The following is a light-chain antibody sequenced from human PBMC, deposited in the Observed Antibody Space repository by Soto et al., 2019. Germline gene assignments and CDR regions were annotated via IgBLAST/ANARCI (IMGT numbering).Light chain of an antibody. Sequence: NFMLTQPHSVSESPGKTVTISCTRSSGSIASNSVHWYQQRPGSSPPTVIYEDNQRPSGFPDRFSGSIDSTSNSASLTISGLKTEDEADYYCQSYDSNNRWVFGGGTQLTVL. CDR1: SGSIASNS. V-gene: IGLV6-57*01. CDR3: QSYDSNNRWV. CDR2: EDN. J-gene: IGLJ3*02.